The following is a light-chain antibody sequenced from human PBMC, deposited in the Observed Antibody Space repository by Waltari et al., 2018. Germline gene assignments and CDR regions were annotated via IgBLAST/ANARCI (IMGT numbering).Light chain of an antibody. CDR3: QAWDSTTAV. J-gene: IGLJ3*02. CDR1: ILGDRY. Sequence: SYELTQPPSLSVSPGQTASITCSGDILGDRYESWYHQKPGQSPVLVIYQDDKRPSGIPERFSGSNSGNTATLTISGTQAMDEADYYCQAWDSTTAVFGGGTKLAVL. CDR2: QDD. V-gene: IGLV3-1*01.